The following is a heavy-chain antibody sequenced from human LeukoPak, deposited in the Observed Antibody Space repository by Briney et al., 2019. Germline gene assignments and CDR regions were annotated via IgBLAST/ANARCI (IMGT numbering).Heavy chain of an antibody. J-gene: IGHJ6*02. V-gene: IGHV1-18*01. CDR2: ISAYNGNT. D-gene: IGHD6-13*01. CDR1: GYTFTIYG. Sequence: ASVKVSCKASGYTFTIYGISWVRQAPGQGLEWMGWISAYNGNTNYAQKLQGRVTMTTDTSTSTAYMELRSLRSDDTAVYYCARDNSLEQQLAYYYGMDVWGQGTTVTVSS. CDR3: ARDNSLEQQLAYYYGMDV.